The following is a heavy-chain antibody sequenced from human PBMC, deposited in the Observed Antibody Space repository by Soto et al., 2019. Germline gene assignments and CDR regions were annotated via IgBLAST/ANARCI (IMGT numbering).Heavy chain of an antibody. CDR1: GFTFSSYG. Sequence: GGSLRLSCAASGFTFSSYGMHWVRQAPGKGLEWVAVISYDGSNKYYADSVKGRFTISRDNSKNTLYLQMNSLRAEDTAVYYCAKDILVPAAPLPGPLDYWGQGTLVTVSS. D-gene: IGHD2-2*01. CDR2: ISYDGSNK. V-gene: IGHV3-30*18. CDR3: AKDILVPAAPLPGPLDY. J-gene: IGHJ4*02.